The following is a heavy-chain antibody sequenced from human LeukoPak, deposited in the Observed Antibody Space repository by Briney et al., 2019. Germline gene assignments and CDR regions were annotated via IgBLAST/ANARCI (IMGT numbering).Heavy chain of an antibody. CDR3: AREVPDITMATNGMDV. CDR1: GFTFSSYA. V-gene: IGHV3-23*01. CDR2: ISGSGGST. D-gene: IGHD3-10*01. Sequence: QAGGSLRLSCAASGFTFSSYAMSWVRQAPGKGLEWVSAISGSGGSTYYADSVKGRFTISRDNSKNTLYLQMNSLRAEDTAVYYCAREVPDITMATNGMDVWGQGTTVTVSS. J-gene: IGHJ6*02.